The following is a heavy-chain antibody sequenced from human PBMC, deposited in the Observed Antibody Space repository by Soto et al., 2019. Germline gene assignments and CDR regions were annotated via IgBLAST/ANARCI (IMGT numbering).Heavy chain of an antibody. CDR3: ARGEIWGYDY. D-gene: IGHD3-10*01. Sequence: QVQLQESGPGLVRPSETLSLTCSGSGGSISGYYWSWIRQPAGKGLEWVGLIYASGRTNYAPSLQSRVTLSLVTSEKQFSLRLISVTAADTAIYYCARGEIWGYDYWGQGTLVTVS. J-gene: IGHJ4*02. V-gene: IGHV4-4*07. CDR1: GGSISGYY. CDR2: IYASGRT.